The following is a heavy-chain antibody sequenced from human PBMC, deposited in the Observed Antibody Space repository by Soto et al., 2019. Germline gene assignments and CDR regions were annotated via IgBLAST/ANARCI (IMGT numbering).Heavy chain of an antibody. CDR2: ISSSSTII. D-gene: IGHD2-15*01. V-gene: IGHV3-48*03. Sequence: EVQVVESGGNLVQPGGSLRLSCAGSGFTFSNYEMNWVRQAPGKGLEWVSYISSSSTIIHYADSVKGRFTISRDNAKNSLYVQMNSLRVEDTAVYYCARGRECSGGSCQGNGMDVWGQGTTVTVSS. CDR3: ARGRECSGGSCQGNGMDV. J-gene: IGHJ6*02. CDR1: GFTFSNYE.